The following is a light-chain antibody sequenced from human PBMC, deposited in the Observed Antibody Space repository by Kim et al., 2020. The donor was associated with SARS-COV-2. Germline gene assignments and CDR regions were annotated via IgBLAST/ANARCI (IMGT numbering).Light chain of an antibody. Sequence: SYELTQPPSVSVSPGQTASITCSGDKLGDKYACWYHQKPGQSPVLVIYQDAKRPSGIPERFSGSNSGNTATLTISGTQAMDEADYYCQAWDSSTVYV. CDR2: QDA. J-gene: IGLJ6*01. V-gene: IGLV3-1*01. CDR1: KLGDKY. CDR3: QAWDSSTVYV.